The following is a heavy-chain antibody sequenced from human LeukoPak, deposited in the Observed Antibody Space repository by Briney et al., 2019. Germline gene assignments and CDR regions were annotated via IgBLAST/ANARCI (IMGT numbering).Heavy chain of an antibody. J-gene: IGHJ4*02. D-gene: IGHD6-6*01. CDR1: GFTFSDYA. Sequence: GGYLRLSSAASGFTFSDYAMNCVRQAPGNGLKWGSGICGRRVSTYYADSEKGRFTISRDTAKSPLYLQINSLRREDTAVYYCAKDLTIWPQKYDSSSHPFVYWGQGTRVTGSS. V-gene: IGHV3-23*01. CDR2: ICGRRVST. CDR3: AKDLTIWPQKYDSSSHPFVY.